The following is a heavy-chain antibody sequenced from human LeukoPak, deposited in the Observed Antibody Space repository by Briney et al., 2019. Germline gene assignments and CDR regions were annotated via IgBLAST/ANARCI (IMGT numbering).Heavy chain of an antibody. CDR3: ARDRGGLAYFDY. CDR1: GYTFTGYY. Sequence: GASVKVSCKASGYTFTGYYMHWVRQAPGQGLEWMGWIDPNSGGTDYAQKFRGRVTMTRDTSTSTAYMDLSSLISDDTAVYYCARDRGGLAYFDYWGQGTLVTVSS. J-gene: IGHJ4*02. V-gene: IGHV1-2*02. CDR2: IDPNSGGT. D-gene: IGHD3-16*01.